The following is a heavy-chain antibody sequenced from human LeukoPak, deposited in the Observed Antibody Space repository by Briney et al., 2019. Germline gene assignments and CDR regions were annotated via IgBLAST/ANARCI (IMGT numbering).Heavy chain of an antibody. CDR1: GDSINSLDL. Sequence: PSETLSLTCTVSGDSINSLDLWSWVRQPPGKGLEWIGEMYLSGTTHSNPSVKSRVTISVDKSKNQFFLNLSSVTAADTAVYYCAGLVGRYSSGLYYYYFDYWGQGTLVTVSS. V-gene: IGHV4-4*02. CDR3: AGLVGRYSSGLYYYYFDY. J-gene: IGHJ4*02. D-gene: IGHD3-22*01. CDR2: MYLSGTT.